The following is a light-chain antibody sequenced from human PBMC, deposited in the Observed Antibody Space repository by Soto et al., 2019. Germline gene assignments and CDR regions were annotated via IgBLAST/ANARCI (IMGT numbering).Light chain of an antibody. CDR2: GAS. Sequence: EIVLTQSPGTLSLSPGERATLSCRASQSVTSNYLAWYQQKPGQAPRLLIYGASSRATGIPDRFSGSGSGTDFTLTISRLEPEDFAVYYCQQYSSSPRTFGQGTKVEIK. J-gene: IGKJ1*01. CDR1: QSVTSNY. CDR3: QQYSSSPRT. V-gene: IGKV3-20*01.